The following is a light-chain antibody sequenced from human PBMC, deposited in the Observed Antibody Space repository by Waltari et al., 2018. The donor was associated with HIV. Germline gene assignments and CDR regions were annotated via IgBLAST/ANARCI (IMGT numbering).Light chain of an antibody. CDR2: AAS. CDR3: QQSYSTPYP. J-gene: IGKJ2*01. Sequence: IQMTQSPSSLSASVGDRVTITCRASQTISSYLNWYQQKLGKAPNLLIYAASRLQSGVPSRFSGSESGTDFTLNISSLQPEDFATYYCQQSYSTPYPFGQGTKLEIK. V-gene: IGKV1-39*01. CDR1: QTISSY.